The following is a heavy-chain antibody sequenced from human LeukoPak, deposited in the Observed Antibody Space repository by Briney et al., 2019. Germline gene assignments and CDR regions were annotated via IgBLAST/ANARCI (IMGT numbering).Heavy chain of an antibody. V-gene: IGHV3-7*01. CDR3: ATLDSTKSVL. J-gene: IGHJ1*01. CDR2: IKQDGSEE. D-gene: IGHD2-2*01. CDR1: EFRFGRDW. Sequence: GGSLRLSCVASEFRFGRDWISWVRQAPGKGLEWVACIKQDGSEEYYVGSVRGRFTVSVDNGKNSLYLQMNSLRAEDTARYYCATLDSTKSVLWGRGTAVTVSS.